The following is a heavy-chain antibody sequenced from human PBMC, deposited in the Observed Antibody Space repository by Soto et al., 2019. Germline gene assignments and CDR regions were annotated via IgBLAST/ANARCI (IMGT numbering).Heavy chain of an antibody. CDR3: ARGLKPTIFGVVIKNYYGMDV. CDR2: INPNSGGT. J-gene: IGHJ6*02. Sequence: ASVKVSCKASGYTFTGYYMHWVRQAPGQGLEWMGWINPNSGGTNYAQKIQGWVTMTRDTSISTAYMELSRLRSDDTAVYYCARGLKPTIFGVVIKNYYGMDVWGQGTTVTVSS. CDR1: GYTFTGYY. V-gene: IGHV1-2*04. D-gene: IGHD3-3*01.